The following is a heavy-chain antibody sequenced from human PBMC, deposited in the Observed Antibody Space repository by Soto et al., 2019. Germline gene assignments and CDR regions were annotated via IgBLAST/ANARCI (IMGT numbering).Heavy chain of an antibody. CDR3: ARPAREEYYFDC. CDR2: IIPICGTA. D-gene: IGHD1-26*01. V-gene: IGHV1-69*01. Sequence: QVQLVQSGAEVQKPGSSVKVSCKASGGTFSSYAISWVRQAPGQGLEWMGGIIPICGTAIYAQKFQGRVTITPDESTTTAYMELSSLRSDDTAVYYCARPAREEYYFDCWGQGTLVPVSS. CDR1: GGTFSSYA. J-gene: IGHJ4*02.